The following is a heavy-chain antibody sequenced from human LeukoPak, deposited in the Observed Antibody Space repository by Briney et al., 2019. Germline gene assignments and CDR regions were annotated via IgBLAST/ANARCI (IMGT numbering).Heavy chain of an antibody. J-gene: IGHJ6*03. CDR1: GGSISSSSYY. V-gene: IGHV4-39*07. D-gene: IGHD2-2*01. CDR3: AREGRRCSSTSCYAINYYMDV. CDR2: IYYSGST. Sequence: SETLSLTCTVSGGSISSSSYYWGWIRQPPGKGLEWIGSIYYSGSTYYNPSLKSRVTISVDTSKNQFSLKLSSVTAADTAVYYCAREGRRCSSTSCYAINYYMDVWGKGTTVTISS.